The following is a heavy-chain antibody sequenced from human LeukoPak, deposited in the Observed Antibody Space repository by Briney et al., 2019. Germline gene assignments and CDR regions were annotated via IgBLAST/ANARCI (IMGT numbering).Heavy chain of an antibody. V-gene: IGHV4-39*01. CDR2: IYYSGIT. D-gene: IGHD3-22*01. Sequence: GSLRLSCAASGFTFSSYSMNWVRQAPGKGLEWIGSIYYSGITYYNPSLKSRVTISVDTSKNQFSLKLNSVTAADTAVYYCARQRGYHYDSTTNRFSDLWGQGTRVTVSS. CDR3: ARQRGYHYDSTTNRFSDL. J-gene: IGHJ5*02. CDR1: GFTFSSYSMN.